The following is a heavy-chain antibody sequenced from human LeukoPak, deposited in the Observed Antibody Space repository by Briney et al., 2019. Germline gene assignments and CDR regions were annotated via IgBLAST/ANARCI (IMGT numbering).Heavy chain of an antibody. V-gene: IGHV5-51*01. J-gene: IGHJ4*02. CDR1: GFTFSTYS. CDR3: ARHSCYDS. D-gene: IGHD3-16*01. CDR2: IYAGDSST. Sequence: GESLKISCKASGFTFSTYSFAWVRQMPGKGLEWMGVIYAGDSSTRYSPSFQGQVTISVDKSISTVYLRWSSLEASDSAIYYCARHSCYDSWGQGTLVTVSS.